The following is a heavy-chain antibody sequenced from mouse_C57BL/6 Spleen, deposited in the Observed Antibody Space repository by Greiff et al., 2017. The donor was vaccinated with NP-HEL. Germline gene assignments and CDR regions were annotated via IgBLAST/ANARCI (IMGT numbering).Heavy chain of an antibody. V-gene: IGHV14-1*01. CDR2: IDPEDGDT. CDR1: GFNIKDYY. J-gene: IGHJ4*01. D-gene: IGHD1-1*01. CDR3: TTGYYGPYAMDY. Sequence: VQLQQSGAELVRPGASVKLSCTASGFNIKDYYMHWVKQRPEQGLEWIGRIDPEDGDTEYDPKFQGKATMTADTSSNTAYMQLSSLTSDDTAVYYCTTGYYGPYAMDYWGQGTSVTVSS.